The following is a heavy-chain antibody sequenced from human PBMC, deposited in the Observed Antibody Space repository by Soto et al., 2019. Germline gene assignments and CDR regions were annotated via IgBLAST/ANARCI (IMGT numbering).Heavy chain of an antibody. Sequence: QAQLVQSGAEVRKPGASVKVSCKASGHTLASYDINWVRQATGQGLEWMGWMTPDSGDTGYAQKFQGRVTMTWDTSITTAYMELSSLRSDDTAVYYCARDPFYGWFDSWGQGTLVTVSS. D-gene: IGHD3-16*01. J-gene: IGHJ5*01. CDR3: ARDPFYGWFDS. V-gene: IGHV1-8*01. CDR1: GHTLASYD. CDR2: MTPDSGDT.